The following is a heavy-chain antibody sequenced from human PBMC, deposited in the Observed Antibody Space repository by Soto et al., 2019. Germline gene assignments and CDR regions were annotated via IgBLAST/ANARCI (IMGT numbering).Heavy chain of an antibody. J-gene: IGHJ4*01. CDR3: AADLPDWGAYAFDY. CDR1: GFTFTRAW. CDR2: AKSEINGGAV. V-gene: IGHV3-15*07. Sequence: EVQVVESGGDLVQPGGSLRLSCAASGFTFTRAWLNWVRQAPGKGLEWVGRAKSEINGGAVDYAAPVKGRFTISRDASQNTVYLQMNSLRADDTAVYYCAADLPDWGAYAFDYWGHGTQVTVSS. D-gene: IGHD3-16*01.